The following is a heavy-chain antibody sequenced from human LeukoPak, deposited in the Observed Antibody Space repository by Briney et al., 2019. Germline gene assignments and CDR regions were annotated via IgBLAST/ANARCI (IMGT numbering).Heavy chain of an antibody. CDR3: ARVDGSVDY. J-gene: IGHJ4*02. CDR1: GYTFTRYD. D-gene: IGHD3-22*01. CDR2: INTKSGMT. V-gene: IGHV1-8*03. Sequence: GASVKVSCKASGYTFTRYDINWVRQATGQGLEWMGWINTKSGMTGHAQKFQGRITITKDTFINTVYMELSSLSSEDTAVYFCARVDGSVDYWGQGTLVTVSS.